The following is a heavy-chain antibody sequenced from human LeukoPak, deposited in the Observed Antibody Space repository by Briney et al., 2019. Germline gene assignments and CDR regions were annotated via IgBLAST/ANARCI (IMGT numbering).Heavy chain of an antibody. V-gene: IGHV4-59*01. Sequence: SETLSLTCTVSGGSTSSYYWSWIQQPPGKGLEWIGYIFYSGSTNYNPSLKSRVTMSVDTSKNQFSLKLSSVTAADTAVYYCARGHYSSGWYGERGTLWFDPWGQGTLVTVSS. D-gene: IGHD6-19*01. J-gene: IGHJ5*02. CDR3: ARGHYSSGWYGERGTLWFDP. CDR2: IFYSGST. CDR1: GGSTSSYY.